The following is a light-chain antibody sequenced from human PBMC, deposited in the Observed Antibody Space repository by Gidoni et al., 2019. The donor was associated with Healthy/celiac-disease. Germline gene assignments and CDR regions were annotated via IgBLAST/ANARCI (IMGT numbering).Light chain of an antibody. Sequence: QSALTQPASVSGSPGQSITISCTGTSSDVGGYNYVSWYHQHPCKAPKLMLYEVSNRPSGVSNRFSGSKSGNTASLTISGLQAEDEADYYCSSYTSSSTLVFGGGTKLTVL. CDR2: EVS. V-gene: IGLV2-14*01. J-gene: IGLJ3*02. CDR3: SSYTSSSTLV. CDR1: SSDVGGYNY.